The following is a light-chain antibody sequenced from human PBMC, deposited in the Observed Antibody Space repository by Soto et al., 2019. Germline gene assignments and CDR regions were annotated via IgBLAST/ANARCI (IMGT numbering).Light chain of an antibody. J-gene: IGKJ1*01. CDR1: QTISTY. CDR3: QKSFSTPLT. CDR2: SAS. V-gene: IGKV1-39*01. Sequence: DIQMTQFPSSLSASVGDRVTITCRASQTISTYLNWYQQQSGKAPKLLIYSASTLQSGVPSRFSGSGSGTDFTLTISNLQPEDFAIYHCQKSFSTPLTFGQGTKVEIK.